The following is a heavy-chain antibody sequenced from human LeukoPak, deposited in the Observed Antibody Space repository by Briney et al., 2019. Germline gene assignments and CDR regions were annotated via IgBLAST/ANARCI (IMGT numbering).Heavy chain of an antibody. Sequence: PGGSLRLSCAASGFTFVDYAMHWVRHAPGKGLEWVSGISWNSDSIGYADSVRGRFTISRDNAKNSLYLQMNGLSVEDTALYYCAKDRSMVTTGSSDYWGQGTLVTVSS. J-gene: IGHJ4*02. CDR1: GFTFVDYA. D-gene: IGHD3-10*01. V-gene: IGHV3-9*01. CDR3: AKDRSMVTTGSSDY. CDR2: ISWNSDSI.